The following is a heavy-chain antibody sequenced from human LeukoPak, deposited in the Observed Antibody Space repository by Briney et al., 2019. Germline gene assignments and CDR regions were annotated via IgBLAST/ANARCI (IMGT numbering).Heavy chain of an antibody. CDR3: ARDRGYSYAYYFDY. CDR2: ISYSGST. V-gene: IGHV4-59*11. J-gene: IGHJ4*02. D-gene: IGHD5-18*01. Sequence: SETLSLTCTVSGGSISSHYWSWIRQPPGKGLEWIGYISYSGSTNYNPSLKSRVTISVDTSKNQFSLSLSSVTAADTAVYYCARDRGYSYAYYFDYWGQGTLVTVSS. CDR1: GGSISSHY.